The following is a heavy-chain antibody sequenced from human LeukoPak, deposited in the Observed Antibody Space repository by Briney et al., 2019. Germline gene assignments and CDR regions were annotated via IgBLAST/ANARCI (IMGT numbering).Heavy chain of an antibody. CDR2: IYYSGST. V-gene: IGHV4-39*07. Sequence: SETLSLTCTVSGGSISSSSYYWGWIRQPPGKGLEWIGSIYYSGSTYYNPSLKSRVTISVDTSKNQFSLKLSSVTAADTAVYYCSVVPAATGSDYWGQGTLVTISS. J-gene: IGHJ4*02. CDR1: GGSISSSSYY. D-gene: IGHD2-2*01. CDR3: SVVPAATGSDY.